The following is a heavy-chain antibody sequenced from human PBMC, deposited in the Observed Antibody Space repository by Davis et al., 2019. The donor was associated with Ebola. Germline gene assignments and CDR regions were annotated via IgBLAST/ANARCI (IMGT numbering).Heavy chain of an antibody. CDR3: ARHLSYGGNPGKYYFDY. CDR1: GASISSYY. CDR2: IYYSGSS. J-gene: IGHJ4*02. Sequence: MPSETLSLTCTVSGASISSYYWSWIRQPPGKGLEWIGYIYYSGSSNYNPSLKSRVTISVATSKNQFSLKLSSVTADDTAVYYCARHLSYGGNPGKYYFDYWGQGTLVTVSS. V-gene: IGHV4-59*08. D-gene: IGHD4-23*01.